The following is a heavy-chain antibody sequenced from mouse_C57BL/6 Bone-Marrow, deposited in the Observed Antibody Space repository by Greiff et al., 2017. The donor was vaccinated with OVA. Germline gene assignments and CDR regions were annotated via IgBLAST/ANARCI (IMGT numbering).Heavy chain of an antibody. J-gene: IGHJ2*01. CDR3: ARSQDGYYAYFDY. CDR1: GYSFTSYY. Sequence: QVQLQQSGPELVKPGASVKISCKASGYSFTSYYIHWVKQRPGQGLEWIGWIYPGSGNTKYNEKFKGKATLTADTSSSTAYMQLSSLTSEDSAVYYCARSQDGYYAYFDYWGQGTTLTVSS. D-gene: IGHD2-3*01. CDR2: IYPGSGNT. V-gene: IGHV1-66*01.